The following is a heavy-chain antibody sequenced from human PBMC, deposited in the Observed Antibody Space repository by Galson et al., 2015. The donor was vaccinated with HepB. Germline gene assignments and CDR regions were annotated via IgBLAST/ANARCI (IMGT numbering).Heavy chain of an antibody. CDR2: ISAYNGNT. CDR1: GYTFTSYG. J-gene: IGHJ2*01. CDR3: ARNPPRFLEWLFFDL. D-gene: IGHD3-3*01. Sequence: SVKVSCKASGYTFTSYGISWVRQAPGQGLEWMGWISAYNGNTNYAQKLQGRVTMTTDTSTSTAYMELRSLRSDDTAVYYCARNPPRFLEWLFFDLWGRGTLVTVSS. V-gene: IGHV1-18*04.